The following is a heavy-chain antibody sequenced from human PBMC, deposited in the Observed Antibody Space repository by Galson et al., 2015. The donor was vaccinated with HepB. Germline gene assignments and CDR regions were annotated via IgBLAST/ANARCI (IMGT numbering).Heavy chain of an antibody. Sequence: SVKVSCKGSGGTFSNYVINWVRQAPGQGPEWMGGVNPMYGSAHTAQKFQDRVTITADDSTSTAYMELNSLRDEDTAVYYCAREGRRTGEVTKAFDMWVQGTMVTVSS. J-gene: IGHJ3*02. V-gene: IGHV1-69*13. CDR2: VNPMYGSA. CDR1: GGTFSNYV. D-gene: IGHD7-27*01. CDR3: AREGRRTGEVTKAFDM.